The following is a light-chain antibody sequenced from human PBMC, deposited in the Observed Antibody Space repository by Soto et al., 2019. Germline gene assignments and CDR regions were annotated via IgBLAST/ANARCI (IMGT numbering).Light chain of an antibody. CDR1: SGDVGGYNS. CDR2: EVS. V-gene: IGLV2-8*01. J-gene: IGLJ2*01. CDR3: SSYAGSNNVV. Sequence: HSALTQPPSASGSPGQSVTISCTGTSGDVGGYNSVSWYQQHPGKAPKLIIYEVSKRPSGVPDRFSGSKSGNTASLTVSGLQAEDEADYYCSSYAGSNNVVFGGGTKLTVL.